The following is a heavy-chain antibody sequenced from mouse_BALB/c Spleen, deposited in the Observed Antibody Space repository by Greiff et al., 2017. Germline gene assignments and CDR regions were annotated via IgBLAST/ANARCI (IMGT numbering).Heavy chain of an antibody. Sequence: VKLMESGAELMKPGASVKISCKATGYTFSSYWIEWVKQRPGHGLEWIGEILPGSGSTNYNEKFKGKATFTADTSSNTAYMQLSSLTSEDSAVYYCARWDWDEDAMDYWGQGTSVTVSS. V-gene: IGHV1-9*01. CDR1: GYTFSSYW. CDR3: ARWDWDEDAMDY. CDR2: ILPGSGST. D-gene: IGHD4-1*01. J-gene: IGHJ4*01.